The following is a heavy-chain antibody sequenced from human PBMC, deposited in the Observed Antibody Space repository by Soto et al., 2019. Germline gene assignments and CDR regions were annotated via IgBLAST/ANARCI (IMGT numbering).Heavy chain of an antibody. CDR3: ARAEMGYSGYDGGGY. D-gene: IGHD5-12*01. CDR2: IWYDGSNK. J-gene: IGHJ4*02. V-gene: IGHV3-33*01. Sequence: QVQLVESGGGVVQPGRSLRLSCAASGFTFSSYGMHWVRQAPGKGLEWVAVIWYDGSNKYYADSVKGRFTISRDNSKNTLYLQMNSLRAEDTAVYYCARAEMGYSGYDGGGYWGQGTLVTVSS. CDR1: GFTFSSYG.